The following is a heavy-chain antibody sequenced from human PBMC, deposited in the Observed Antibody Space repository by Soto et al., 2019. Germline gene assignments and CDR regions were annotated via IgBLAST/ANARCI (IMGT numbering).Heavy chain of an antibody. Sequence: GGSLRLSCAASGFTVSSNYMSWVRQAPGKGLEWVSVIYSGGSTYYADSVKGRFTISRDNSKNTLYLQMNSLRAEDTAVYYCARDSGITMVRVYMDVWGKGTTVTVSS. CDR3: ARDSGITMVRVYMDV. CDR1: GFTVSSNY. J-gene: IGHJ6*03. CDR2: IYSGGST. V-gene: IGHV3-66*01. D-gene: IGHD3-10*01.